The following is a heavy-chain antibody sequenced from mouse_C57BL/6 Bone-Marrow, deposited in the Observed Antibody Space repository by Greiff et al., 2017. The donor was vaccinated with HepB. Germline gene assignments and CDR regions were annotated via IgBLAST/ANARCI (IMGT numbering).Heavy chain of an antibody. CDR1: GFTFSDYY. Sequence: EVKLMESGGGLVQPGGSLKLSCAASGFTFSDYYMYWVRQTPEKRLEWVAYISNGGGCTYYPDTVKGRFTISRDNAKNTLYLQMSRRKSEDTAMYYCARSTESYVEGLAYWGQGTLVTVSA. CDR2: ISNGGGCT. CDR3: ARSTESYVEGLAY. V-gene: IGHV5-12*01. J-gene: IGHJ3*01. D-gene: IGHD2-12*01.